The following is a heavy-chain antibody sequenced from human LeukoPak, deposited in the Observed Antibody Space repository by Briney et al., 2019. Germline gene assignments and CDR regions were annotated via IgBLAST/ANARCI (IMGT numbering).Heavy chain of an antibody. D-gene: IGHD2-15*01. Sequence: TSETLSLTCAVYGRSFSGYYWSWIRQPPGKGLEWIGEINHSGSTNYNPSLKSRVTISVDTSKNQFSLKLSSVTAADTAVYYCASGVATLRYWGQGTLVTVSS. CDR2: INHSGST. CDR1: GRSFSGYY. CDR3: ASGVATLRY. J-gene: IGHJ4*02. V-gene: IGHV4-34*01.